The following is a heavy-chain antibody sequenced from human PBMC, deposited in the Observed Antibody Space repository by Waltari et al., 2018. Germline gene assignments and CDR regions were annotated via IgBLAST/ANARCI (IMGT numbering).Heavy chain of an antibody. CDR2: IYHSGTI. D-gene: IGHD6-19*01. Sequence: QLQLQESGSGLVKPSQTLSVTCTVSGGSVNNGDHSCSWIRQPPGKGLEWIGYIYHSGTIYYNPSLKSRVTISKDRSKNQFSLRLNSVTAADTAVYYCAGDLGGAGALEVWGQGTMITVSS. V-gene: IGHV4-30-2*01. J-gene: IGHJ3*01. CDR1: GGSVNNGDHS. CDR3: AGDLGGAGALEV.